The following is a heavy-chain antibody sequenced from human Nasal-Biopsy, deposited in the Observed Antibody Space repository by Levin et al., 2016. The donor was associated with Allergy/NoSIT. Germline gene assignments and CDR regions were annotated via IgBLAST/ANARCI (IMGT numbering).Heavy chain of an antibody. V-gene: IGHV5-51*01. D-gene: IGHD6-6*01. J-gene: IGHJ4*02. CDR3: ARLGGIAARPSRGYFDF. CDR2: IFARNSDT. Sequence: GESLKISCKGSGYIFTNYWIGWVRQMPGKGLEWMGIIFARNSDTKYSPSLQGQGTISIDKSTTTAYLQWRSLRASDTAMYYCARLGGIAARPSRGYFDFWGQGTLVTVSP. CDR1: GYIFTNYW.